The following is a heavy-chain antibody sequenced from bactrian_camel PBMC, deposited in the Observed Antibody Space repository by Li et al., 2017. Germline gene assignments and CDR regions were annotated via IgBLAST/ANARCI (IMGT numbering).Heavy chain of an antibody. CDR3: AVDAWCGAWPWGGHDYNF. CDR1: GYTYQRRC. V-gene: IGHV3S40*01. Sequence: DVQLVESGGASVQAGGSLTLSCTVSGYTYQRRCMAWFRQAPGKQREGVAAIYHGAESLYYADSVKGRFTISRDDAKNMMYLQMNSLTPEDTAMYYCAVDAWCGAWPWGGHDYNFWGQGTQVTVS. J-gene: IGHJ4*01. CDR2: IYHGAESL. D-gene: IGHD1*01.